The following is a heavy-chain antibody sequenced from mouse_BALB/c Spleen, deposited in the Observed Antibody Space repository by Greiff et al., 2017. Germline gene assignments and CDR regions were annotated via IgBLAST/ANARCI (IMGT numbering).Heavy chain of an antibody. J-gene: IGHJ4*01. CDR2: IWSGGST. Sequence: QVQLKESGPGLVQPSQSLSITCTVSGFSLTSYGVHWVRQSPGKGLEWLGVIWSGGSTDYNAAFISRLSISKDNSKRQVFFKMNSLQANDTAIYYFARKGLLYAMDYWGQGTSVTVSS. V-gene: IGHV2-2*02. CDR1: GFSLTSYG. D-gene: IGHD2-3*01. CDR3: ARKGLLYAMDY.